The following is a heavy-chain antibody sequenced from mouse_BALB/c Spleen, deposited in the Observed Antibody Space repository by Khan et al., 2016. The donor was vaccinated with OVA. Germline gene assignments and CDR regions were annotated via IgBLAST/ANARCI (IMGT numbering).Heavy chain of an antibody. CDR2: INTCTGEP. Sequence: QIQLVQSGPELKKPGETVKISCKASGYTFTNYGMNWVKQAPGKGLKWMGWINTCTGEPTYGDDFKGRFAFSLETSANTAYLQINNLKNEDTATYFCARRNYRYDRHCDVWGAGTTVTVSS. CDR1: GYTFTNYG. CDR3: ARRNYRYDRHCDV. D-gene: IGHD2-14*01. J-gene: IGHJ1*01. V-gene: IGHV9-3-1*01.